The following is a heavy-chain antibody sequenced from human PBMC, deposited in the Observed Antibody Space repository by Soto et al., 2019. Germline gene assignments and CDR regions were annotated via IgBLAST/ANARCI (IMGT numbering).Heavy chain of an antibody. CDR1: GFTFSNYG. V-gene: IGHV3-74*01. CDR3: ARERTSKGGMDV. J-gene: IGHJ6*02. CDR2: IISGGSRV. Sequence: PGGSLRLSCAASGFTFSNYGMNWVRQGPGKGLEWVSRIISGGSRVSYADSVKGRFTIARDKAKNTLYLEMHSLTAEDTAVYYCARERTSKGGMDVWGQGTTVTASS.